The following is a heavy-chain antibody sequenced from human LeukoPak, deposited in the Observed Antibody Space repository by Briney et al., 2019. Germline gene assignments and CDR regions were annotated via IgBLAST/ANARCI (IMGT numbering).Heavy chain of an antibody. Sequence: PGGSLRLSCAASGFTFSSYAMHWVRQAPGKGLEWVAVISYDGSNKYYADSVKGRFTISRDNSKNTLYLQINSLRAEDTAVYYCARSYYYGPGGYFDYWGQGTLVTVSS. V-gene: IGHV3-30*04. CDR2: ISYDGSNK. CDR3: ARSYYYGPGGYFDY. CDR1: GFTFSSYA. J-gene: IGHJ4*02. D-gene: IGHD3-10*01.